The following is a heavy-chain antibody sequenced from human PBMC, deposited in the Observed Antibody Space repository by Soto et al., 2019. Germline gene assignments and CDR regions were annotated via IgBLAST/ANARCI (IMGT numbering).Heavy chain of an antibody. J-gene: IGHJ3*02. CDR3: ARGDYYDSSGPFSDAFDI. D-gene: IGHD3-22*01. CDR2: INSDGNST. V-gene: IGHV3-74*01. Sequence: LRLSCAASGFTFSPFWMHWVRQVPGKGPVWVSRINSDGNSTSYADSVKGRFTISRDNAKNSLYLQMNSLRAEDTAVDYCARGDYYDSSGPFSDAFDIWGQGTMVTVSS. CDR1: GFTFSPFW.